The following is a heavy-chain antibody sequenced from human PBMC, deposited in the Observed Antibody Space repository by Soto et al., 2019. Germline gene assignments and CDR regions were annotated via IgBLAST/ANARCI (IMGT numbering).Heavy chain of an antibody. V-gene: IGHV2-5*01. CDR1: GFSLSTRGVG. CDR2: IYWNDDK. J-gene: IGHJ5*02. Sequence: QITLKESGPTLVKPTQTLTLTCTFSGFSLSTRGVGVGWIRQPPGKALEGLALIYWNDDKRYSPSLKSRLTINKDTAKNQVVLTMTNMDPVDAATYYCAHRVTYYYDSSGYYWFDPWGQGTLVSVSS. CDR3: AHRVTYYYDSSGYYWFDP. D-gene: IGHD3-22*01.